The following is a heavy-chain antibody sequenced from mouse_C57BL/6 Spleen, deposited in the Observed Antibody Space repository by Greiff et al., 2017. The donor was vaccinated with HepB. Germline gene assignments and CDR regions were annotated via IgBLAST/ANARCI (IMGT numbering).Heavy chain of an antibody. CDR2: IYPGDGDT. CDR3: ARSSDYGSSYGYFDV. Sequence: VQLQQSGPELVKPGASVKISCKASGYAFSSSWMNWVKQRPGKGLEWIGRIYPGDGDTNYNGKFKGKATLTADKSSSTAYMQLSSLTSEDSAVYFCARSSDYGSSYGYFDVWGTGTTVTVSS. V-gene: IGHV1-82*01. J-gene: IGHJ1*03. D-gene: IGHD1-1*01. CDR1: GYAFSSSW.